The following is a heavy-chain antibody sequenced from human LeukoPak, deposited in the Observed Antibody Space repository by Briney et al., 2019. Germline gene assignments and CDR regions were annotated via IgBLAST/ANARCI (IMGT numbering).Heavy chain of an antibody. CDR3: ARGFGAHDYDIDY. D-gene: IGHD4-17*01. V-gene: IGHV1-8*01. J-gene: IGHJ4*02. CDR1: GYTFTSYD. Sequence: GASVKVSCTASGYTFTSYDINWVRQATGQGLEWMGWMNPNSANTGYAQKFQGRVTMTRDTSIGTAYMELSSLRPEDTAVYYCARGFGAHDYDIDYWGQGTLVTVSS. CDR2: MNPNSANT.